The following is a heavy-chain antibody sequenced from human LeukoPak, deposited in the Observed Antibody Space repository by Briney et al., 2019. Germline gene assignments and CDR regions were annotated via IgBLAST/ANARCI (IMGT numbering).Heavy chain of an antibody. CDR3: AGGPGGGPTHGY. V-gene: IGHV3-66*02. Sequence: PGGSLRLSCAASGVTVSNNYISWVRQAPGKGLEWVSVMYSTGITQYGDSVRGRFTISRDNYKNTVYLQMNSLKPEETAVYYCAGGPGGGPTHGYWGRGTRVTVSS. J-gene: IGHJ4*02. CDR2: MYSTGIT. CDR1: GVTVSNNY. D-gene: IGHD1-26*01.